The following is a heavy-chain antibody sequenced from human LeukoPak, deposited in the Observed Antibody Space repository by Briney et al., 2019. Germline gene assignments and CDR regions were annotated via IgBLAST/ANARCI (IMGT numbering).Heavy chain of an antibody. D-gene: IGHD2/OR15-2a*01. CDR2: INPYSGDP. CDR3: ARTSYGNNPTHLDN. V-gene: IGHV1-2*06. J-gene: IGHJ4*02. Sequence: GASVKVSCKSSGYTFIDYYMHWVRQAPGQGLEWMGRINPYSGDPDYAQGFQGRVTMTRDTSIRTFYMELSRLRSDDTAVYYCARTSYGNNPTHLDNWGQGTLVTVSS. CDR1: GYTFIDYY.